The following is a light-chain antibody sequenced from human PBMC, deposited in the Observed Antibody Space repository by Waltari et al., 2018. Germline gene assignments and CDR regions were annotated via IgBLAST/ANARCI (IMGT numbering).Light chain of an antibody. Sequence: EIVLTQSPATLSLSPGERATLSCRASQSVRTYLAWYQQKPGQAPRLLIYDAATRATALPARFSGSGSGTDFTLTIRSLEPEDFAVYYCQLRSKWLRTFGQGTKVEV. CDR3: QLRSKWLRT. V-gene: IGKV3-11*01. CDR2: DAA. J-gene: IGKJ1*01. CDR1: QSVRTY.